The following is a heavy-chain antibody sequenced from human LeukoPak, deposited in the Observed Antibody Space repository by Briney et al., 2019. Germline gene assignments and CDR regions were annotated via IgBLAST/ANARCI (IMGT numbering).Heavy chain of an antibody. CDR1: GFTFTSYV. CDR3: ATATTPTISRHYFDS. D-gene: IGHD5-24*01. V-gene: IGHV3-23*01. CDR2: ISGSGTTT. Sequence: QSGGTLRLSCAASGFTFTSYVMSWVRQAPGKGLEWVSAISGSGTTTYYADSVKGRFTISRDNSRNTLYLQMNSLRAEDTAVYYCATATTPTISRHYFDSWGQGTLVTVSS. J-gene: IGHJ4*02.